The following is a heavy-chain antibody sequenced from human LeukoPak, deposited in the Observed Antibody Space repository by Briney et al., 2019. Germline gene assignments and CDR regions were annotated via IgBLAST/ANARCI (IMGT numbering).Heavy chain of an antibody. CDR1: GGSISSSSYY. CDR3: ASSDLTGDSSGYYLFDY. J-gene: IGHJ4*02. Sequence: SETLSLTCTVSGGSISSSSYYWGWIRQPPGKGLEWIGSIYYSGSTYYNPSLKSRVTISVDTSKNQFSLKLSSVTAADTAVYYCASSDLTGDSSGYYLFDYWGQGTLVTVSS. CDR2: IYYSGST. V-gene: IGHV4-39*01. D-gene: IGHD3-22*01.